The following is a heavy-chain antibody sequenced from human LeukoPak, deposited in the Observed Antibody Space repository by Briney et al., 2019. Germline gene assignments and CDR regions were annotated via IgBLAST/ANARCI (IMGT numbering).Heavy chain of an antibody. Sequence: SETLSLTCTVSGYSISSGYYWGWIRPPPGKGLEWIGIIYHSGSTYYNPSLKSRVTISVDTSKNHFSLKMSSVTAADTAVYYCARGGRDTSEYYDFWSGSNRLYYYYYMDVWGKGTTVTVSS. J-gene: IGHJ6*03. V-gene: IGHV4-38-2*02. D-gene: IGHD3-3*01. CDR2: IYHSGST. CDR1: GYSISSGYY. CDR3: ARGGRDTSEYYDFWSGSNRLYYYYYMDV.